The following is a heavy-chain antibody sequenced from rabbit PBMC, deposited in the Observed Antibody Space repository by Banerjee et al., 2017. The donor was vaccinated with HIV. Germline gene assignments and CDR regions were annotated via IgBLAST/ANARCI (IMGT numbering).Heavy chain of an antibody. J-gene: IGHJ4*01. D-gene: IGHD6-1*01. Sequence: QLKETGGGLVQPGGSLTLSCKASGFDFSDYYMTWVRQAPGKGLEWIGIIYTNKGRTDYASWVNGRFTISSDNAQNTVFLQMTSLTASDTATYFCARGVYAGYGYATEYIFDLWGPGTLV. CDR2: IYTNKGRT. V-gene: IGHV1S7*01. CDR1: GFDFSDYY. CDR3: ARGVYAGYGYATEYIFDL.